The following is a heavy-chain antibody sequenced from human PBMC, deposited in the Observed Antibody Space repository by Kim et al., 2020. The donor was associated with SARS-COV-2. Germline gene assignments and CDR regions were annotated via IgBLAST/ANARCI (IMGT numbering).Heavy chain of an antibody. CDR3: AKVPYYYGSGSGFDY. CDR1: GFTFSSYA. J-gene: IGHJ4*02. Sequence: GGSLRLSCAASGFTFSSYAMSWVRQAPGKGLEWVSAISGSGGSTYYADSVKGRFTISRDNSKNTLYLQMNSLRAEDTAVYYCAKVPYYYGSGSGFDYWGQGTLVTVSS. D-gene: IGHD3-10*01. V-gene: IGHV3-23*01. CDR2: ISGSGGST.